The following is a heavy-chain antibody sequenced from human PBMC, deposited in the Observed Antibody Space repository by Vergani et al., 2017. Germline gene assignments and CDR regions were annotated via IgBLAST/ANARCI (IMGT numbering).Heavy chain of an antibody. CDR2: IYYSGST. J-gene: IGHJ3*02. CDR1: GGSISSGDYY. Sequence: QVQLQESGPGLVKPSQTLSLTCTVSGGSISSGDYYWSWIRQPPGKGLEWIGYIYYSGSTYYNPSLKSRVTIAVDTSKNQFSLKLSAVTDADTAVYYCATAKPDGTPIVVVVGAFDIGGQGTMVTVAS. CDR3: ATAKPDGTPIVVVVGAFDI. D-gene: IGHD2-15*01. V-gene: IGHV4-30-4*01.